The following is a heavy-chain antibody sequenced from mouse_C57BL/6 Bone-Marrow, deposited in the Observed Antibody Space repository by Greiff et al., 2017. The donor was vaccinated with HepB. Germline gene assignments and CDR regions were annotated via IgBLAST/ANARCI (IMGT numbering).Heavy chain of an antibody. CDR1: GYTFTSYG. CDR3: ARSPAYYSNYLYFDY. J-gene: IGHJ2*01. CDR2: IYPSSGNT. Sequence: VQLQQSGAELARPGASVKLSCKASGYTFTSYGISWVKQSTGQGLEWIGEIYPSSGNTYYNEKFKGKATLTADKSSSTAYMELRSLTSEDSAVYFCARSPAYYSNYLYFDYWGQGTTLTVSS. V-gene: IGHV1-81*01. D-gene: IGHD2-5*01.